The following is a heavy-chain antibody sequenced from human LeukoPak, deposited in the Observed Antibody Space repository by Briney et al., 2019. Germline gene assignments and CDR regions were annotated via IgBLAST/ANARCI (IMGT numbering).Heavy chain of an antibody. Sequence: PGGSLRFSCAASGFIFSNYAMSWVRQAPGKGLQWVSAFSGSGGSTYYADSVKGRFTISRDNSRNTLYLQMNSLRAEDTAVYYCARSGLSRFGFWGQGTLVTVSS. CDR2: FSGSGGST. J-gene: IGHJ4*02. CDR3: ARSGLSRFGF. V-gene: IGHV3-23*01. CDR1: GFIFSNYA. D-gene: IGHD2/OR15-2a*01.